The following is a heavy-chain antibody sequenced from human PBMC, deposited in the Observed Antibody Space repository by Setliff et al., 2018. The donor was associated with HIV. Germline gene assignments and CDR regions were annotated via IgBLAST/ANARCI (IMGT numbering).Heavy chain of an antibody. D-gene: IGHD6-13*01. CDR3: ARPIAAAGLFDS. CDR1: KFICSSYS. Sequence: HPGGSLRLSCVASKFICSSYSMSWVRQAPGKGLEWVANIKQDGSEKYYVDSVKGRFTISRDNAKNSLYLQMNSLRAEDTAVYYCARPIAAAGLFDSWGQGTLVTVSS. CDR2: IKQDGSEK. V-gene: IGHV3-7*01. J-gene: IGHJ4*02.